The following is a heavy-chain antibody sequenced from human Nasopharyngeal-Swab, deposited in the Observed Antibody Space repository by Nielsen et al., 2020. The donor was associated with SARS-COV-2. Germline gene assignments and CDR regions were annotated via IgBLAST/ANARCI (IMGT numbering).Heavy chain of an antibody. CDR3: ARPSYNYGWYFEY. V-gene: IGHV3-23*01. J-gene: IGHJ4*02. CDR1: GFTFSSYA. Sequence: GESLKISCAASGFTFSSYAMGWVRQAPGKGLEWVSAISDSGDKTFYAESVTRRFTTSRDNSKNTLYLQMNSLRAEDTAIYYCARPSYNYGWYFEYWGQGALVTVSS. CDR2: ISDSGDKT. D-gene: IGHD6-19*01.